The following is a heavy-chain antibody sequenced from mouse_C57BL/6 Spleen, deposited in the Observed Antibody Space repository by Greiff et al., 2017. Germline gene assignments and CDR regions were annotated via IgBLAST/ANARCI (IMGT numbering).Heavy chain of an antibody. D-gene: IGHD2-4*01. CDR3: ARGGDYDDQAWFAY. J-gene: IGHJ3*01. CDR1: GFTFSSYA. Sequence: EVHLVESGGGLVKPGGSLKLSCAASGFTFSSYAMSWVRQTPEKRLEWVATISDGGSYTYYPDNVKGRFTISRDNAKNNLYLQMSHLKSEDKAMYYCARGGDYDDQAWFAYWGQGTLVTVSA. CDR2: ISDGGSYT. V-gene: IGHV5-4*01.